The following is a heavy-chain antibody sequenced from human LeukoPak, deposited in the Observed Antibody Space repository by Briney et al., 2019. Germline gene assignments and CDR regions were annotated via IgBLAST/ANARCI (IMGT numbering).Heavy chain of an antibody. D-gene: IGHD1-26*01. J-gene: IGHJ6*03. Sequence: GSLRLSCAASGFTFDDYGMTWVRQAPGKGLQWVSAVSGSGAHTYYADSVKGRFTISRDNSRDTLYLQMNSLRAEDTAIYICAKEGGTYPYFLDVWGKGTTVIVSS. CDR3: AKEGGTYPYFLDV. CDR1: GFTFDDYG. V-gene: IGHV3-23*01. CDR2: VSGSGAHT.